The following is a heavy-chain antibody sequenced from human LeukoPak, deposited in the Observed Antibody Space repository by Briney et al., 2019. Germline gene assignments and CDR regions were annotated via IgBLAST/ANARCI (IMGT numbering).Heavy chain of an antibody. V-gene: IGHV3-66*01. D-gene: IGHD2-8*01. CDR3: ARDNGRRGKPGASDM. CDR2: IYSGGST. J-gene: IGHJ3*02. CDR1: GFTVSSNF. Sequence: GGSLRLSCAASGFTVSSNFMSWVRQAPGKGLECVSVIYSGGSTYYADSVKGRFTFSTENSKNTLYLQINSRLPEHTAAYSCARDNGRRGKPGASDMWGQGRMRTVSS.